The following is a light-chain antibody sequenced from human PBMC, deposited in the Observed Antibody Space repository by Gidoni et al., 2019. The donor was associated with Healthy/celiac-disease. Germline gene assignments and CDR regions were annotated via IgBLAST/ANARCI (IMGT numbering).Light chain of an antibody. CDR1: SSDVGGYNY. Sequence: QSALTQPASVSGSPGQSITISCTGTSSDVGGYNYVSWYQQHPGKAPNLMNYDVSNRPSGVSNRFSGSKSGNTASLTISGLQAEDEAEYYCSSYTSSSTYVFGTGTKVTVL. J-gene: IGLJ1*01. CDR3: SSYTSSSTYV. V-gene: IGLV2-14*03. CDR2: DVS.